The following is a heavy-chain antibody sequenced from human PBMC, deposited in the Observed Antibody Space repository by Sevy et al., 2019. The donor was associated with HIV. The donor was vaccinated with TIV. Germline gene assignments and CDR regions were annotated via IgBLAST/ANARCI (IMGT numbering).Heavy chain of an antibody. CDR3: ARSLEHQLDAFDI. J-gene: IGHJ3*02. V-gene: IGHV4-39*01. Sequence: SETLSLTCTVSGASIRDSSYYWAWIRQPPGKGLEWIGNIYSYGETYYNSSLKSRVTISVDTSKNHFSLSLTSVTAADSAICFSARSLEHQLDAFDIWGQETIDPVSS. CDR1: GASIRDSSYY. D-gene: IGHD3-3*01. CDR2: IYSYGET.